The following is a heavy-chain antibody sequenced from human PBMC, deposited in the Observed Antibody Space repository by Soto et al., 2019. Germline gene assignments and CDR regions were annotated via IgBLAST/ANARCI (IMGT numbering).Heavy chain of an antibody. CDR1: GDSISSRNW. Sequence: QVQLQESGPGLVKPSGTLSLTCAVSGDSISSRNWWSWVRQPPGKGLEWIGEISHGGNTNYNPSLQRRVTISEDKSKNQFSLKLSSVTAADTAVYYCARAGRGYCSGFSCDSGLYGMDVWGQGTTVTVSS. CDR2: ISHGGNT. J-gene: IGHJ6*02. V-gene: IGHV4-4*02. CDR3: ARAGRGYCSGFSCDSGLYGMDV. D-gene: IGHD2-15*01.